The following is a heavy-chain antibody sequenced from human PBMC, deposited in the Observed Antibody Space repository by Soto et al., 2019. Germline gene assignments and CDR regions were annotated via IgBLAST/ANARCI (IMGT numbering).Heavy chain of an antibody. CDR2: IIGSGGRT. V-gene: IGHV3-23*01. CDR1: GFTFSNYA. D-gene: IGHD6-13*01. Sequence: EVQLLESGGGLVQPGGSLRLSCAASGFTFSNYAVTWVRQAPGKGLEWVSTIIGSGGRTYYADYVKGRFTISRDNSKHTLYLQMNILRAEDTAVYYCAKDQVSSWSEIDYWGQGTLVTVSS. CDR3: AKDQVSSWSEIDY. J-gene: IGHJ4*02.